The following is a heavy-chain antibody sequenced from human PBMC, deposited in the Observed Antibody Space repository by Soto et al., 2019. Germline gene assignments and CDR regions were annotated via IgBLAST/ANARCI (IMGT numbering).Heavy chain of an antibody. D-gene: IGHD2-21*02. Sequence: EVKLVESGGDFVEPGSSLRLSCTAAGFTFSEAWMDWYRQRPGKGLEWVGRILSQSRGGTVNYAAPVQGSFTMSRDDSKSALFLEMHSLKSDDTATYYCKALTFCGGDCRGSLWGQGTLVAVSS. J-gene: IGHJ4*02. V-gene: IGHV3-15*01. CDR3: KALTFCGGDCRGSL. CDR2: ILSQSRGGTV. CDR1: GFTFSEAW.